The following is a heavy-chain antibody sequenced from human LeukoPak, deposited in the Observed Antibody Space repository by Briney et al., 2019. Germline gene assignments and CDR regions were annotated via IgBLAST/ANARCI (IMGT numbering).Heavy chain of an antibody. CDR2: IRYDGSNK. Sequence: GGSLRLSCAASGFTFSSYGMHWVRQAPGKGLEWVAFIRYDGSNKYYADSVKGRFTISRDNSKNTLYLQMNSLRAEDTAVYYCATYGYDPLDYWGQGTLVTVSS. D-gene: IGHD5-18*01. CDR1: GFTFSSYG. CDR3: ATYGYDPLDY. J-gene: IGHJ4*02. V-gene: IGHV3-30*02.